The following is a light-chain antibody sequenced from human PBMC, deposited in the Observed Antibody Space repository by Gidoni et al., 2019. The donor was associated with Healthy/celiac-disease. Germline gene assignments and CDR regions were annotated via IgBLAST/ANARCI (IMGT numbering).Light chain of an antibody. CDR3: QQYYSTPYT. CDR1: QSVLYSSNNKNY. CDR2: WAS. V-gene: IGKV4-1*01. Sequence: IVLTQSPDSLAVALCERATITCKSSQSVLYSSNNKNYLAWYQQKPGKPPKLLIYWASTRESGVPDRFSGSGSGTDFTLTISSLQAEDVAVYYCQQYYSTPYTFGQGTKLEIK. J-gene: IGKJ2*01.